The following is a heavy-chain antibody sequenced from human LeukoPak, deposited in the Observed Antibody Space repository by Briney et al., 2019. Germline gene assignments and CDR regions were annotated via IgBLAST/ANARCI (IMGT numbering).Heavy chain of an antibody. CDR2: IYYSGST. Sequence: SETLSLTCTVSGGSISSYYWSWIRQPPGKGLEWIGYIYYSGSTNYNPSLKSRVTISVDTSKNQFSLKLSSVTAADTAVYYCARLHPPDEYYYDSSGYYSDAFDIWGQGTMVTASS. V-gene: IGHV4-59*01. J-gene: IGHJ3*02. CDR3: ARLHPPDEYYYDSSGYYSDAFDI. D-gene: IGHD3-22*01. CDR1: GGSISSYY.